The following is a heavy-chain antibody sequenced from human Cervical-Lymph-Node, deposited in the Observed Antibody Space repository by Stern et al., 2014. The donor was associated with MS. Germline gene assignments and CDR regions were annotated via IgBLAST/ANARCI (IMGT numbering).Heavy chain of an antibody. J-gene: IGHJ6*02. CDR1: GFTFSSYW. V-gene: IGHV3-7*01. CDR2: IKQDGSEK. CDR3: ARDPPAAPYYYYYCGMDV. D-gene: IGHD2-2*01. Sequence: EVQLVESGGGLVQPGGSLTLSCTASGFTFSSYWMPWVRQAPGKGLEWVANIKQDGSEKYYVDSVMGRFTISRDNAKKSLFLQMSSLRAEDTAVYYCARDPPAAPYYYYYCGMDVWGQGTTVTVSS.